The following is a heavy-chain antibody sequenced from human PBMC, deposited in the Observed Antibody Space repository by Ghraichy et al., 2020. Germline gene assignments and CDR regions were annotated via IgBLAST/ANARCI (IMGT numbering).Heavy chain of an antibody. J-gene: IGHJ5*02. V-gene: IGHV1-8*01. D-gene: IGHD6-13*01. Sequence: ASVKVSCKASGYTFTSYDINWVRQATGQGLEWMGWMNPNSGNTGYAQKFQGRVTMTRNTSISTAYMELSSLRSEDTAVYYCARGRRRQQLGGGDYWFDPWGQGTLVTVSS. CDR2: MNPNSGNT. CDR3: ARGRRRQQLGGGDYWFDP. CDR1: GYTFTSYD.